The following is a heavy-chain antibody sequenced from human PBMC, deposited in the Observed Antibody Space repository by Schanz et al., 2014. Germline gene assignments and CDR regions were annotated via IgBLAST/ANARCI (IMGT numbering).Heavy chain of an antibody. Sequence: EVHLVESGGGLVQPGGSLRLSCAASGITFSSHSFNWVRQAPGKGLEWISYITYNGGTIYYADSVKGRFTISRDNAKNSLFLHMNSLRAEDTAVYYCVRDILHRVYDSGSPWGQGTLVTVS. CDR1: GITFSSHS. CDR2: ITYNGGTI. D-gene: IGHD3-10*01. J-gene: IGHJ5*02. V-gene: IGHV3-48*01. CDR3: VRDILHRVYDSGSP.